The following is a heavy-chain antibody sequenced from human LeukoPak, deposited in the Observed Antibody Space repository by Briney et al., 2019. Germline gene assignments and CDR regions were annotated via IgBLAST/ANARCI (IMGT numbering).Heavy chain of an antibody. CDR1: GYTFTSYY. V-gene: IGHV1-8*03. CDR3: ATGTRPGGSGWYKHDY. J-gene: IGHJ4*02. Sequence: ASVKVSCKASGYTFTSYYMHWVRQATGQGLEWMGWMNPNSGNTGYAQKFQGRVTITRNTSISTAYMELSSLRSEDTAVYYCATGTRPGGSGWYKHDYWGQGTLVTVSS. D-gene: IGHD6-19*01. CDR2: MNPNSGNT.